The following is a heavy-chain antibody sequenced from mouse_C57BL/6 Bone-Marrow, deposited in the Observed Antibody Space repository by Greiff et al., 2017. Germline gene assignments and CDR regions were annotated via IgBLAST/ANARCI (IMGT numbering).Heavy chain of an antibody. CDR3: ARRNYAYYAMDY. CDR2: ISGGGGNT. Sequence: EVKLEESGGGLVKPGGSLKLSCAASGFTFSSYTMSWVRQTPEKRLEWVATISGGGGNTYYPDSVKGRFTISRDNAKNTLYLQMSSLRSEDTALYYCARRNYAYYAMDYWGQGTSVTVSS. CDR1: GFTFSSYT. J-gene: IGHJ4*01. D-gene: IGHD1-1*02. V-gene: IGHV5-9*01.